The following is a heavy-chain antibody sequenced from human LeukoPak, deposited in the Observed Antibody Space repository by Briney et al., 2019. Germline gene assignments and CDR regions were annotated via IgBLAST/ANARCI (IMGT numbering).Heavy chain of an antibody. J-gene: IGHJ4*02. D-gene: IGHD3-22*01. V-gene: IGHV5-51*01. CDR2: IYPGDSDT. Sequence: GEALQISCKGSGYSFTSYWIGWVRPMAGKGVEWRGIIYPGDSDTRYSPSFQGQVTISADNSISTAYLQWSSLKASDTAMYYCASTYYYDSSGYYYHFSYWGQGTLVTVSS. CDR3: ASTYYYDSSGYYYHFSY. CDR1: GYSFTSYW.